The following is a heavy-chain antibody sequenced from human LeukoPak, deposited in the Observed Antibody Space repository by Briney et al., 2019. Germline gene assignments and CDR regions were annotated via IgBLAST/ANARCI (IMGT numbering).Heavy chain of an antibody. J-gene: IGHJ4*02. D-gene: IGHD3-10*01. V-gene: IGHV3-30*02. CDR1: GFTFSTYG. Sequence: GGSLRLSCAASGFTFSTYGMYWVRQAPGKGLEWVAFIRYDGSNKYYADSVKGRFTISRDNSKNTLYLQMNSLRAEDTAVYYCAKDGLGYYYGSGSFYNNWGQGTLVTVSS. CDR3: AKDGLGYYYGSGSFYNN. CDR2: IRYDGSNK.